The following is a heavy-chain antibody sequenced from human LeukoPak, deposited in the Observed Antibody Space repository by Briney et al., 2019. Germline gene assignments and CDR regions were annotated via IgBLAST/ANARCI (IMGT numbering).Heavy chain of an antibody. CDR3: AREGTMITFGGVIVPYYFDY. V-gene: IGHV4-59*12. Sequence: PSETLSLTCTVSTGSIDTVYWSWIRQPPGKGLEWIGYIYFSGITSYNPSLKSRVTISIDTSKNQFSLKLSSVTAADTAVYYCAREGTMITFGGVIVPYYFDYWGQGTLVTVSS. CDR2: IYFSGIT. J-gene: IGHJ4*02. D-gene: IGHD3-16*02. CDR1: TGSIDTVY.